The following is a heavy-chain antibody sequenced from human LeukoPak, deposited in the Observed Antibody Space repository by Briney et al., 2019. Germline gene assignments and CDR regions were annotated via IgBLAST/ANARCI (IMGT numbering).Heavy chain of an antibody. J-gene: IGHJ4*02. Sequence: GRSLRLSCAASGFTFDDYAMHWVRQAPGKGLEWVSGISWNSGSIGYADSVKGRFTTSRDNAKNSLYLQMNSLRAEDTALYYCAKGGGTAPHFDYWGQGTLVTVS. CDR3: AKGGGTAPHFDY. CDR2: ISWNSGSI. D-gene: IGHD5-18*01. V-gene: IGHV3-9*01. CDR1: GFTFDDYA.